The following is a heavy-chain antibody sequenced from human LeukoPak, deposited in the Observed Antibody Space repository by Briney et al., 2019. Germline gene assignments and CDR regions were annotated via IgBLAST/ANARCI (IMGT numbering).Heavy chain of an antibody. CDR3: ARYGEYCSGGSCYYYFDC. D-gene: IGHD2-15*01. J-gene: IGHJ4*02. Sequence: EASVKVSCKASGYTFTGYYMHWVRQAPGQGLEWMGRINPNSGGTNYAQKFQGRVTMTRDTPISTAYMELSRLRSDDTAVYYCARYGEYCSGGSCYYYFDCWGQGTLVTVSS. CDR1: GYTFTGYY. V-gene: IGHV1-2*06. CDR2: INPNSGGT.